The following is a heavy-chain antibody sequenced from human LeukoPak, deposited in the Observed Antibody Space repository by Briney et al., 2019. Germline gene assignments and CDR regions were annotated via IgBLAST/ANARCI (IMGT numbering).Heavy chain of an antibody. V-gene: IGHV1-69*05. J-gene: IGHJ5*02. Sequence: SVKVSCKASGGTFISYAISWVRQAPGQGLEWMGGIIPIFGTANYAQKFQGRVTITTDESTSTAYMELSSLRSEDTAVYYCARDFSSSWYENWFDPWGQGTLVTVSS. D-gene: IGHD6-13*01. CDR2: IIPIFGTA. CDR3: ARDFSSSWYENWFDP. CDR1: GGTFISYA.